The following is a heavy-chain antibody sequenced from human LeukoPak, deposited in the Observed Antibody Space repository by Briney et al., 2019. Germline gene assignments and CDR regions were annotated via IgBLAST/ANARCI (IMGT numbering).Heavy chain of an antibody. V-gene: IGHV3-23*01. D-gene: IGHD1-26*01. CDR1: GFSFSYYT. CDR2: IGGGGDT. CDR3: AKDRVRNDGKWEFDY. Sequence: GGSLRLSCAASGFSFSYYTISWVRQAPGKGLEWVSGIGGGGDTYYAESVKGGFITSRDNSKNTLDLQMNSLRAEDTAVYYCAKDRVRNDGKWEFDYWGQGTLVTVFS. J-gene: IGHJ4*02.